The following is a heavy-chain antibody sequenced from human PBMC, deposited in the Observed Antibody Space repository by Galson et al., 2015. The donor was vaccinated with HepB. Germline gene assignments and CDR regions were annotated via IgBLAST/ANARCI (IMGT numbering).Heavy chain of an antibody. CDR3: ARRISLVRGIITKPDYYYGMDV. J-gene: IGHJ6*02. Sequence: SLRLSCAASGFTFSSYWMNWVRQAPGQGQEWVAHINQDGSSKYYVDSVKGRFTIPRDNAKDSVYLQLDSLRAEDTAVYYCARRISLVRGIITKPDYYYGMDVWGQGTTVTVAS. D-gene: IGHD3-10*01. V-gene: IGHV3-7*03. CDR1: GFTFSSYW. CDR2: INQDGSSK.